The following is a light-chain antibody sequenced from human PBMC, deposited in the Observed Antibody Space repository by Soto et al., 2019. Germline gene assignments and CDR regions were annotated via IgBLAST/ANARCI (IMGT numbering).Light chain of an antibody. CDR1: SSDVGAYNF. CDR2: EVS. J-gene: IGLJ2*01. CDR3: SSYTTNKTLL. V-gene: IGLV2-14*01. Sequence: QSALTQPASVSGSPGQSITISCTGNSSDVGAYNFVSWYQQHPGKAPKLIFYEVSNRPPGLSDRFSGSKSGTTASLTISGLQAEGEVDYFCSSYTTNKTLLFGGGTKVTVL.